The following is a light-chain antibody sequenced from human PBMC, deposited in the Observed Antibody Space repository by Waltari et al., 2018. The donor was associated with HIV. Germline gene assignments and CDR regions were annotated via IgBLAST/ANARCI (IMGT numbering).Light chain of an antibody. J-gene: IGLJ2*01. CDR1: TSNIGAGYD. V-gene: IGLV1-40*01. CDR3: QSYDSSLSVFVV. Sequence: QSVLTQPPSVSGAPGQRVSISCTGNTSNIGAGYDVPWYKQLPGTAPKLLIYGTNNRPSGVPDRFSGSTSGTSASRAIAGLQTEDEGDYYCQSYDSSLSVFVVFGGGTKLTVL. CDR2: GTN.